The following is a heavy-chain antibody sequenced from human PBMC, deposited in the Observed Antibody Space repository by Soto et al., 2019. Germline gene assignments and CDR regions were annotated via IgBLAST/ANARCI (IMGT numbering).Heavy chain of an antibody. V-gene: IGHV4-59*08. CDR3: ARLGFYYQSLDP. Sequence: PSETLSLTCTVSGGSISSYYLSWIRQPPGKGLEWIGYIYYGGTTRYNPSLESRVTVSLETSKSQFSLTLSSVTASDTAVYYCARLGFYYQSLDPWGHETLVTVSS. J-gene: IGHJ5*02. CDR1: GGSISSYY. D-gene: IGHD2-2*01. CDR2: IYYGGTT.